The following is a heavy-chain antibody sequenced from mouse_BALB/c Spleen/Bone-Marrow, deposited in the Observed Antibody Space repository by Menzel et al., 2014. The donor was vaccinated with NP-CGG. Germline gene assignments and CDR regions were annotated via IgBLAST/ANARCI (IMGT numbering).Heavy chain of an antibody. V-gene: IGHV5-17*02. CDR3: ARGGNFAWFAY. J-gene: IGHJ3*01. CDR1: GFTFSSFG. Sequence: LMESGGGLVQPGGSRKLSCAASGFTFSSFGMHWVRQAPEKGLEWVAYISSGSSTIYYADTVKGRFTISRDNPKNTLFVQMTSLRSEDTAMYYCARGGNFAWFAYWGQGTLVTVSA. CDR2: ISSGSSTI. D-gene: IGHD2-1*01.